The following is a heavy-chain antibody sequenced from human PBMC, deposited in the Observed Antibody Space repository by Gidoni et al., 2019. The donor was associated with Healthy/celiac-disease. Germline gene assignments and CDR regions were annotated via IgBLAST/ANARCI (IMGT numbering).Heavy chain of an antibody. D-gene: IGHD3-3*01. CDR3: ARVGYDFYGVDV. J-gene: IGHJ6*02. CDR2: IWYDGTNK. CDR1: AFTFSNYA. Sequence: QVQLVESGGGVVQPGRSLRLSCQASAFTFSNYAMHWVRQAPGKGLEWVAVIWYDGTNKYYADSVKGRFTISRDNSKNTLYLQMNSLRAEDTAVYYCARVGYDFYGVDVWGQGTTVTVSS. V-gene: IGHV3-33*01.